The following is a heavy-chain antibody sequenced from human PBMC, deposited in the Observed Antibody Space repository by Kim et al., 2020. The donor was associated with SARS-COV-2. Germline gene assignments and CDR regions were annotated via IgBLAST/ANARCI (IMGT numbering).Heavy chain of an antibody. CDR3: VRQSHPGRLLFDS. CDR2: VDPRGSHT. CDR1: GYTFSDFR. J-gene: IGHJ5*01. V-gene: IGHV5-10-1*01. D-gene: IGHD2-15*01. Sequence: GESLKISCQGFGYTFSDFRINWVRQMPGKGLEWMGTVDPRGSHTDYHPSFQGHVSFSIDVSTTTAFLHWNSLTSSDTAVYFCVRQSHPGRLLFDSWGLGT.